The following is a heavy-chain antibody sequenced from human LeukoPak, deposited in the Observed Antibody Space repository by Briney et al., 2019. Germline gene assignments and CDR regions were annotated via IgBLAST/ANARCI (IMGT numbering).Heavy chain of an antibody. D-gene: IGHD3-22*01. CDR1: GYTFTSYY. CDR3: ARNNDYYDSSGSRAFDI. Sequence: GASVKVSCKASGYTFTSYYMHWVRQAPGQGLEWMGIINPSGGSTSYAQKFQGRVTMTRDTSTSTVYMELSSLRSEDTAVYYCARNNDYYDSSGSRAFDIWGQGTMVTVSS. J-gene: IGHJ3*02. CDR2: INPSGGST. V-gene: IGHV1-46*01.